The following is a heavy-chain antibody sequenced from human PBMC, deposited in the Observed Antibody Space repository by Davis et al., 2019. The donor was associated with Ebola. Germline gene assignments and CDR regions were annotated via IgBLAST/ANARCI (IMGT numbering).Heavy chain of an antibody. D-gene: IGHD5-18*01. Sequence: PGGSLRLSCAAPGFPFRRYAMHWVRHAPCKGLAWVSFMSFHGSNEYYADSVKGRFTISRDNSKTTLYLQMNSLRNEDTAVYYCVRGGYSYGYGAFDIWGQGTMVSVSS. V-gene: IGHV3-30-3*01. CDR1: GFPFRRYA. J-gene: IGHJ3*02. CDR2: MSFHGSNE. CDR3: VRGGYSYGYGAFDI.